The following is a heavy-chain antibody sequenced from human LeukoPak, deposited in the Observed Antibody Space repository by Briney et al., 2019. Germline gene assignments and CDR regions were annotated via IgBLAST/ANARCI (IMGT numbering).Heavy chain of an antibody. V-gene: IGHV4-38-2*01. D-gene: IGHD4-17*01. CDR1: GYSISSGYS. CDR2: IYHSGST. J-gene: IGHJ6*04. Sequence: SETLSLTCAVSGYSISSGYSWGWIRQPPGKGLEWVGSIYHSGSTYYNPSLKSRVTISVDTSKNQFSLKLSSVTAADTAVYYCARLYTVTTWVDVWGKGTTVTVSS. CDR3: ARLYTVTTWVDV.